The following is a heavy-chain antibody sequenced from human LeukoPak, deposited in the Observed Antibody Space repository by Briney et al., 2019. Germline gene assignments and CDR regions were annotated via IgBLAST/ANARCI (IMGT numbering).Heavy chain of an antibody. CDR3: APPVIAAAGHSPH. Sequence: GGSLGLSCAASGFTFSSYWMSWVRQAPGKGLEWVANIKQDGSEKYYVDSVKGRFTISRDNAKNSLYLQMDSLRAEDTAVYYCAPPVIAAAGHSPHWGQGTLVTVSS. J-gene: IGHJ4*02. CDR2: IKQDGSEK. CDR1: GFTFSSYW. D-gene: IGHD6-13*01. V-gene: IGHV3-7*01.